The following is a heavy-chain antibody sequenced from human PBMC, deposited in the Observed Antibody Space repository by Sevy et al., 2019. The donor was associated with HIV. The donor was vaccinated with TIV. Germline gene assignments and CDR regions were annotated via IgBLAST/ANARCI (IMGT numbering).Heavy chain of an antibody. J-gene: IGHJ6*02. CDR2: IRNDPDGGTA. Sequence: GGSLRLSCTASGFTFRNAWMTWVRQVPGKGLEWVGRIRNDPDGGTADYAAPVRGRFTISRDDSKNTMYLQMNSLKSEDXAGYYCSTDIVVQSGYSYDFSTFNPDLPDNSGADVRGQGTTVTVSS. CDR3: STDIVVQSGYSYDFSTFNPDLPDNSGADV. D-gene: IGHD5-12*01. CDR1: GFTFRNAW. V-gene: IGHV3-15*01.